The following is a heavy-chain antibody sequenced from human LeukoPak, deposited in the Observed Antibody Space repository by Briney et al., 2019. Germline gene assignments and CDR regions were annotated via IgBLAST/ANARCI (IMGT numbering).Heavy chain of an antibody. Sequence: SETLSLTCAVYGGSFSGYYWSWIRQPPGKGLEWIGEINHSGSTNYNPSLKSRVTISVDTSKNQFSLKLSSVTAADTAVYHCARLGYCSSTSCYTLYYYYYGMDVWGQGTTVTVS. CDR3: ARLGYCSSTSCYTLYYYYYGMDV. J-gene: IGHJ6*02. CDR1: GGSFSGYY. V-gene: IGHV4-34*01. D-gene: IGHD2-2*02. CDR2: INHSGST.